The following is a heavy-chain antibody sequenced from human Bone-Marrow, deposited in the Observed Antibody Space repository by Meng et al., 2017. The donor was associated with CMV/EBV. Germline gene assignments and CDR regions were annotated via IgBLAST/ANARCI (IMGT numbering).Heavy chain of an antibody. V-gene: IGHV4-34*01. CDR1: GGSFSGYY. CDR2: TSHGVST. D-gene: IGHD3/OR15-3a*01. Sequence: SQSLSLTCAVYGGSFSGYYWSWIRQPPGKGLEWIGETSHGVSTNYNPSLKSRVTISVDTSKNQFSLKLSSVTAADKAVYYCAREQYDFSSGYSTYYFDYWGQGTMVTVSS. J-gene: IGHJ4*02. CDR3: AREQYDFSSGYSTYYFDY.